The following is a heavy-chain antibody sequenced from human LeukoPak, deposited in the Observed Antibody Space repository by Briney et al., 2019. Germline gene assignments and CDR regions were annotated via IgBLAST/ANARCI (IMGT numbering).Heavy chain of an antibody. V-gene: IGHV3-9*01. CDR2: ISWNSRTI. CDR3: ARGGSYGGYHSY. CDR1: GFTFDDYA. D-gene: IGHD4-23*01. J-gene: IGHJ4*02. Sequence: GGSLRLSCAASGFTFDDYAMHWVRQAPGKGLEWVSVISWNSRTINYADSVKGRFTISRDNAKNSLYLQMNSLRAEDTALYYCARGGSYGGYHSYWGQGTLVTVSS.